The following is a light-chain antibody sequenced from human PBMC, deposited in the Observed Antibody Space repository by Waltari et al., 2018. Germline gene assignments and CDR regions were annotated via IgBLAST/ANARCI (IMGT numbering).Light chain of an antibody. CDR2: KVS. V-gene: IGKV2-30*02. CDR1: KSLLRGDGNPF. Sequence: DVVMTQSPLSLPVTLGQPASISCTPSKSLLRGDGNPFLNWFQQRPGQSPRCLIYKVSNRYSGVPDRFSGSGSGTDFTLKISRVEAEDVAVYYCQQYYSIPYTFGPGTKLEIK. J-gene: IGKJ2*01. CDR3: QQYYSIPYT.